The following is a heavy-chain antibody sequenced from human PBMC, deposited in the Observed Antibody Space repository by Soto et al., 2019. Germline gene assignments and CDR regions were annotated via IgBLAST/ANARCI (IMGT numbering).Heavy chain of an antibody. V-gene: IGHV3-74*01. J-gene: IGHJ4*02. CDR3: SRVGGSTWH. CDR1: GFTFSSYW. D-gene: IGHD1-26*01. CDR2: INSDGSST. Sequence: LRLSCAASGFTFSSYWMHWVRQAPGKGLVWVSRINSDGSSTNYADFVKGRFTISRDNAKNTLYLQMNSLRVGDTAVYYCSRVGGSTWHWGQGTLVTVSS.